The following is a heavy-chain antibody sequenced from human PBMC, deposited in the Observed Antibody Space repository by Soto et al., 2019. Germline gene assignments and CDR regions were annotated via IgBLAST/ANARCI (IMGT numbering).Heavy chain of an antibody. CDR1: GGSISSSSYY. V-gene: IGHV4-39*01. Sequence: SETLSLTCTVSGGSISSSSYYWGWIRQPPGKGLEWIGSIYYSGSTYYNPSLKSRVTISVDTSKNQFSLKLSSVTAADTAVYYCARRMLVAGPGAFDIWGQGTMVTVSS. CDR2: IYYSGST. CDR3: ARRMLVAGPGAFDI. J-gene: IGHJ3*02. D-gene: IGHD6-19*01.